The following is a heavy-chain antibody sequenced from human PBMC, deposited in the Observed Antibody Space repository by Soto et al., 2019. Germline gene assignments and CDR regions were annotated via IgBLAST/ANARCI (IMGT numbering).Heavy chain of an antibody. D-gene: IGHD3-3*02. CDR3: ASSPQGPWSRTSMTWWFDS. J-gene: IGHJ5*01. CDR1: GFTFSSNW. V-gene: IGHV3-7*01. CDR2: IKQDGSEK. Sequence: EVQLVESGGGLVQPGGSLRLSCAASGFTFSSNWMSWVRQAAGKGLEWVANIKQDGSEKYYVDSVQGRLTISRDNAQNSLLLQMDSPGAEDTAVYYCASSPQGPWSRTSMTWWFDSWGLGTLVTVSP.